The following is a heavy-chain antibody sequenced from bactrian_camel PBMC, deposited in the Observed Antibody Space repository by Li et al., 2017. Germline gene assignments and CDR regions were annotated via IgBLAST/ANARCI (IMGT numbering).Heavy chain of an antibody. J-gene: IGHJ4*01. CDR3: AARSVGWCPLFEHWLGKRAYTPGGYFTN. CDR1: GATFSGDWAGYC. V-gene: IGHV3-3*01. CDR2: LDNDSGGGA. Sequence: QVQLVESGGGSVQAGGSLRLSCTPSGATFSGDWAGYCMGWLRKDPGKEREHVAVLDNDSGGGARYAESVQGRFAISLDKAKNALYLQMNSLKPEDTAMYYCAARSVGWCPLFEHWLGKRAYTPGGYFTNWGQGTQVTVS. D-gene: IGHD1*01.